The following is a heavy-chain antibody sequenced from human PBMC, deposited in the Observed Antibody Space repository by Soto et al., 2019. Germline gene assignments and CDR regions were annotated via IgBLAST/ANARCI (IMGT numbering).Heavy chain of an antibody. CDR2: IIPMFGTP. J-gene: IGHJ6*02. V-gene: IGHV1-69*01. CDR1: GGTFSKYA. CDR3: ALRLRDRNFYHGLAV. D-gene: IGHD2-21*02. Sequence: QVQLVQSGAELKKPGSSVKVSCKASGGTFSKYAISWVRQAPGQGLEWLGGIIPMFGTPNYAQKFQGRVTISADESTTTAYLELSSLRSADTAVYFCALRLRDRNFYHGLAVWGQGTTVTVSS.